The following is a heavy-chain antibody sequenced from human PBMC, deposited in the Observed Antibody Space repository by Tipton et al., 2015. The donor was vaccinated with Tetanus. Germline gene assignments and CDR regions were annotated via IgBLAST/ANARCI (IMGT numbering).Heavy chain of an antibody. CDR3: ARGMVSWGIFPY. J-gene: IGHJ4*02. CDR2: IFYSGST. V-gene: IGHV4-39*07. Sequence: TLSLTCTVSGGSISSSSYYWGWIRQPPGKGLEWIGSIFYSGSTYYSPSLKSRVTTSIDSSKNQFSLKLSSVTAADTAVYYCARGMVSWGIFPYWGQGTLVTVSS. CDR1: GGSISSSSYY. D-gene: IGHD2-8*01.